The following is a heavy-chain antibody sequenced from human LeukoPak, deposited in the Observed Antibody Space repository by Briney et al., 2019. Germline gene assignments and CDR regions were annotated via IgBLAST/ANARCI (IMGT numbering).Heavy chain of an antibody. V-gene: IGHV4-38-2*02. D-gene: IGHD5-12*01. J-gene: IGHJ4*02. CDR1: GYSISSGYY. Sequence: SETLSLTCTVSGYSISSGYYWGWIRQPPGKGLEWIGSIYYSGSTYYNPSLKSRVTISVDTSKNQFSLKLSSVTAADTAVYYCARTPFKYSGYSDWGQGTLVTVSS. CDR3: ARTPFKYSGYSD. CDR2: IYYSGST.